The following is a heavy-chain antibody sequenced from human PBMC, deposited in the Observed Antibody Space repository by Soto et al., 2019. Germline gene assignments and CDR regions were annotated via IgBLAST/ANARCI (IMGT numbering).Heavy chain of an antibody. CDR3: ARSIFRNPFYSGMGV. D-gene: IGHD2-21*01. J-gene: IGHJ6*02. CDR2: ISHDETNE. Sequence: PGGSLRLSCVASGFTFNSFGLHWVRQAPGKGLDWVAVISHDETNENYADSVKGRFTISRDNSKNTLYLQMHSLRDDDTAVYYCARSIFRNPFYSGMGVWGQGTSVTASS. V-gene: IGHV3-30*01. CDR1: GFTFNSFG.